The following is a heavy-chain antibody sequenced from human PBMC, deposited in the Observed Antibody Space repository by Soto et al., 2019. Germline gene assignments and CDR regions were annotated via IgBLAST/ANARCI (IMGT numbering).Heavy chain of an antibody. V-gene: IGHV4-34*01. CDR3: ARAPLGGYDYGVADL. CDR2: INHSGST. CDR1: GGSFSGYY. D-gene: IGHD5-12*01. Sequence: SETLSLTCAVYGGSFSGYYWSWIRQPPGKGLEWIGEINHSGSTNYNPSLKSRVTISVDTSKNQFSLKLSSVTAADTAVYYCARAPLGGYDYGVADLWGKGTTVTVSS. J-gene: IGHJ6*04.